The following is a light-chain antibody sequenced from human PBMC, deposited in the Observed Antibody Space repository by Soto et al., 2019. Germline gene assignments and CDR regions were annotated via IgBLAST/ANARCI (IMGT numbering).Light chain of an antibody. CDR1: QSISND. CDR2: AAF. CDR3: QQTYDTPRT. J-gene: IGKJ1*01. Sequence: DIQMTQSPPSLSASVGDRVTITCRASQSISNDLHWYRQKPGKAPNLLIYAAFSLQSGVPSRFSGSGSETDFTLSISSLQPEDFATYYCQQTYDTPRTFGQGTKVEIK. V-gene: IGKV1-39*01.